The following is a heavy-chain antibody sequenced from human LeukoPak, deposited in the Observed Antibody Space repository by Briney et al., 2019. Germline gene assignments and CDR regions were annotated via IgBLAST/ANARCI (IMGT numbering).Heavy chain of an antibody. J-gene: IGHJ3*02. CDR1: GYSFSNYW. D-gene: IGHD3-3*01. CDR3: ARRGGVVRDAFDI. Sequence: GESLKISCKGSGYSFSNYWIGWVRQMPGKGLEWMGIINPGDSHTRYSPSFQGQVTISADKSISTAYLQWSSLKASDTAMYYCARRGGVVRDAFDIWGQGTMVTVSS. V-gene: IGHV5-51*01. CDR2: INPGDSHT.